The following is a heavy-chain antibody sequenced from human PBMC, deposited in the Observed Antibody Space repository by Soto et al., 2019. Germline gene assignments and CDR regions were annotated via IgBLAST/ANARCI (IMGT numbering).Heavy chain of an antibody. J-gene: IGHJ5*02. CDR3: ARGGETQGWFDP. V-gene: IGHV3-11*01. CDR2: ISSKGNAK. Sequence: VQLLESGGGLVQPGGSLRLSCAASGFTFSDYYMTWIRQAPGKGLEWVSYISSKGNAKYYADSVKGRFTISRDNAKNSLYLQMNSLRAEDTAIYYCARGGETQGWFDPWGQGTLVTVSS. D-gene: IGHD5-12*01. CDR1: GFTFSDYY.